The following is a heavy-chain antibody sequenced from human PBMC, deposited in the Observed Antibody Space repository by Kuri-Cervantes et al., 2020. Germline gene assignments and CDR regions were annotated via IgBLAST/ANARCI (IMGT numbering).Heavy chain of an antibody. CDR2: INPNSGGT. Sequence: ASVKVSCKASGYTFTGYYMHWVRQAPGQGLEWMGWINPNSGGTNYAQKFQGWVTMTRDTSTSTAYMELRSLRSDDTAVYYCARDRIFGVVITDYWGQGILVTVSS. J-gene: IGHJ4*02. V-gene: IGHV1-2*04. D-gene: IGHD3-3*01. CDR3: ARDRIFGVVITDY. CDR1: GYTFTGYY.